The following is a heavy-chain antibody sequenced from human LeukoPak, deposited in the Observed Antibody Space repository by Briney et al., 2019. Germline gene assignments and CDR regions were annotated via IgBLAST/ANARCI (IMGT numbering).Heavy chain of an antibody. Sequence: GGSLRLSCAASEFTFSSYSMNWVRQAPGKGLEWVSYLSAGSGTIYYADSVKGRFTISRDNAKNSLYLQMNSLRAEDTAVYYCARGDYDILTGYYWPFDYWGQGTLVTVSS. CDR2: LSAGSGTI. V-gene: IGHV3-48*01. J-gene: IGHJ4*02. CDR3: ARGDYDILTGYYWPFDY. CDR1: EFTFSSYS. D-gene: IGHD3-9*01.